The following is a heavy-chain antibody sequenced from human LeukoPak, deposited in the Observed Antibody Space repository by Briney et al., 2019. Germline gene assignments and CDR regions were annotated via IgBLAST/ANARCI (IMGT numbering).Heavy chain of an antibody. D-gene: IGHD3-22*01. J-gene: IGHJ4*02. CDR3: TTNRHYYDSSGQRDY. CDR1: GFTFSNAW. CDR2: IKSKTDGGTT. Sequence: AGGSPRLSCAASGFTFSNAWMSWVRQAPGKGLEWVGRIKSKTDGGTTDYAAPVKGRFTISRDDSKNTLYLQMNSLKTEDTAVYYCTTNRHYYDSSGQRDYWGQGTLVTVSS. V-gene: IGHV3-15*01.